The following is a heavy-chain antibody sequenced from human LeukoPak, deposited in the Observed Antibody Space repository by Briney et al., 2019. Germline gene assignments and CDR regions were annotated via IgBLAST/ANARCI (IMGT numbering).Heavy chain of an antibody. D-gene: IGHD6-13*01. CDR1: GFSFSGSA. CDR2: IRSKANSYAT. CDR3: TSPNSSSWYKRDAFDI. Sequence: GGSLRLSYAASGFSFSGSAMHWVRQASGKGLEWVGRIRSKANSYATAYAASVKGRFTISRDDSKNTAYLQMNSLKTEDTAVYYCTSPNSSSWYKRDAFDIWGQGTMVTVSS. J-gene: IGHJ3*02. V-gene: IGHV3-73*01.